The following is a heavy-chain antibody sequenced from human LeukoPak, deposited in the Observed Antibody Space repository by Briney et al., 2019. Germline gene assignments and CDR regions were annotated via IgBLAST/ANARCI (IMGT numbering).Heavy chain of an antibody. V-gene: IGHV3-48*01. D-gene: IGHD2-2*01. CDR3: ARDCTSCTYGDDAFDI. J-gene: IGHJ3*02. CDR2: ISSSSSTI. Sequence: PGGSLRLSCAASGFTFSSYSMNWVRQAPGKGLEWVSYISSSSSTIYYADSVKGRFTISRDNAKNSLYLQMNSLRAEDTAVYYCARDCTSCTYGDDAFDIWGQGTMVTVSS. CDR1: GFTFSSYS.